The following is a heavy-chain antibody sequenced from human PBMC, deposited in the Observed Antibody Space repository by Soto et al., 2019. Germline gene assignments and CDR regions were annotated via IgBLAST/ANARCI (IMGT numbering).Heavy chain of an antibody. D-gene: IGHD2-15*01. CDR3: ARAGYCSGGTCFHGNCDY. V-gene: IGHV1-46*01. CDR2: INPNGGST. J-gene: IGHJ4*02. CDR1: GYTFTTYY. Sequence: QVQLVQSGAEVKRPGASVKGSCKASGYTFTTYYMHWVRQAPGQGLEWLGIINPNGGSTTYAQKVQGRVTMTRDTSTSKVYLELSSLRSEDTAVYYWARAGYCSGGTCFHGNCDYWGQGTLVTVS.